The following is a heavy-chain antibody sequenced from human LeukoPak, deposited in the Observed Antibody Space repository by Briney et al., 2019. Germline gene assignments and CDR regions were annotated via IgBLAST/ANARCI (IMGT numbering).Heavy chain of an antibody. D-gene: IGHD6-13*01. CDR2: IYYSGST. CDR3: ARQAGIAAA. Sequence: PSETLSLTCTVSGVSISSYYWSWIRQPPGKGLEWIGYIYYSGSTYYNPSLKSRVTISVDTSKNQFSLKLSSVTAADTAVYYCARQAGIAAAWGQGTLVTVSS. V-gene: IGHV4-59*04. CDR1: GVSISSYY. J-gene: IGHJ4*02.